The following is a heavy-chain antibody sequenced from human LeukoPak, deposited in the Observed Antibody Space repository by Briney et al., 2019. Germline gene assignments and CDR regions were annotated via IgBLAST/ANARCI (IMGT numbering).Heavy chain of an antibody. V-gene: IGHV4-34*12. CDR2: IFHSGST. D-gene: IGHD1-14*01. Sequence: SETLSLTCAVYGGSFSGYYWSWVRQPPGKGLEWIGEIFHSGSTNYNPSLKSRVTISVDKSKNQFSLNLISVTAADTAIYYCGRNGAYNLDYWGQGTLVTVSS. J-gene: IGHJ4*02. CDR3: GRNGAYNLDY. CDR1: GGSFSGYY.